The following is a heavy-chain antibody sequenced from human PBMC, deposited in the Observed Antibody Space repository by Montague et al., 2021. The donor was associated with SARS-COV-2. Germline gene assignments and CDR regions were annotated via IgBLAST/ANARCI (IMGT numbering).Heavy chain of an antibody. CDR1: GGSLSGYY. D-gene: IGHD3-3*01. V-gene: IGHV4-34*01. CDR3: ARGADYDFWCGYLRYEWFDP. J-gene: IGHJ5*02. Sequence: SETLSLTCAVSGGSLSGYYWASILQPPGKRLEWIGEVNHNGNTNYNHSLKSRLTISGDTSKKQFSLKLSSVTTAETAVYYCARGADYDFWCGYLRYEWFDPWGQGTLVTVSS. CDR2: VNHNGNT.